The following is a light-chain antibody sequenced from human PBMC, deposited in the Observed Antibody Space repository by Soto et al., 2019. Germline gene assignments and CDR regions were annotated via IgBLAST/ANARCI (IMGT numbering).Light chain of an antibody. Sequence: DIQMTQSPSTLPASVGDRVTISCRASQTVERWLAWYQQKPGKAPKLLISDVSTLERGVPSRFSGSGSATEFTLTISGLQSDDCATYYCQQYKDHVWTFGQGTKV. CDR2: DVS. J-gene: IGKJ1*01. V-gene: IGKV1-5*01. CDR1: QTVERW. CDR3: QQYKDHVWT.